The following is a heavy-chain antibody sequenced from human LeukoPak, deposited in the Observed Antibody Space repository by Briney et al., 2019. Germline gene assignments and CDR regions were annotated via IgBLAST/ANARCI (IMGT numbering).Heavy chain of an antibody. V-gene: IGHV4-34*01. CDR3: ARGYCSGGSCFYYYYYYMDV. D-gene: IGHD2-15*01. CDR2: INHSGST. CDR1: GGSFSGYY. J-gene: IGHJ6*03. Sequence: SETLSLTCAVYGGSFSGYYWSWIRRPPGKGLEWIGEINHSGSTNYNPSLKSRVTISVDTSKNQFSLKLSSVTAADTAVYYCARGYCSGGSCFYYYYYYMDVWGKGTTVTVSS.